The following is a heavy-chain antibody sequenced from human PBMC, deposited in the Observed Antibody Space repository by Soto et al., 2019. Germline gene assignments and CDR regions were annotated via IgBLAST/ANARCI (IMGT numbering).Heavy chain of an antibody. D-gene: IGHD6-13*01. Sequence: PGGSLRLSCAASGFTFSSYAMSWVRQAPGKGLEWVSAISGSGGSTYYADSVKGRFTISRDNSKNTLYLQMNSLRAEDTAVYYCAKEGAHPVGSSIAAAGTIDYWGQGPPVTVSS. CDR2: ISGSGGST. CDR1: GFTFSSYA. V-gene: IGHV3-23*01. J-gene: IGHJ4*02. CDR3: AKEGAHPVGSSIAAAGTIDY.